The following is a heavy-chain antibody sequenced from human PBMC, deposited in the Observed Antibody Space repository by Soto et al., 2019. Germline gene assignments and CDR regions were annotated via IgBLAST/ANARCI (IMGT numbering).Heavy chain of an antibody. CDR3: AKDEQQLVYYYYYYVDV. CDR2: ISYDGSNK. Sequence: QVQLVESGGGVVQPGRSLRLSCAASGFTFSSYGMHGVRQAPGKGLEWVALISYDGSNKYYADSVKGRFTISRDNSKNTLYLQMNSLRAEDTAVYYCAKDEQQLVYYYYYYVDVWGKGTTVTVSS. D-gene: IGHD6-13*01. CDR1: GFTFSSYG. V-gene: IGHV3-30*18. J-gene: IGHJ6*03.